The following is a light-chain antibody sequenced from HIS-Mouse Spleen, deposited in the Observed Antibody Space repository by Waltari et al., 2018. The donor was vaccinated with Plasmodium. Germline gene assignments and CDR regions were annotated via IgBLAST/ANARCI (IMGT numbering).Light chain of an antibody. V-gene: IGKV3-15*01. CDR1: QSVSSN. Sequence: EIVMTQSPATLSVSPGERATLSCRTSQSVSSNLAWYQQKPGQAPRLLIYGASTRATGIPARFIGSGSVTEFTLTISSLQSEDFAVYYCQQYNNWSFTFGPGTKVDIK. J-gene: IGKJ3*01. CDR2: GAS. CDR3: QQYNNWSFT.